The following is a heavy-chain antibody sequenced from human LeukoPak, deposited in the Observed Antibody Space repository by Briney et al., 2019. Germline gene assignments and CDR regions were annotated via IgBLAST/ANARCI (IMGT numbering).Heavy chain of an antibody. CDR2: ISSSSSYI. CDR1: GFTFSSYS. CDR3: AREGMVATFDY. Sequence: MSGGSLRLSCAASGFTFSSYSMNWVRQAPGKGLEWVSSISSSSSYIYYADSVKGRFTISRDKANNSLYPQMNSLRAEDTAIYYCAREGMVATFDYWGQGTLVTVSS. J-gene: IGHJ4*02. V-gene: IGHV3-21*01. D-gene: IGHD5-12*01.